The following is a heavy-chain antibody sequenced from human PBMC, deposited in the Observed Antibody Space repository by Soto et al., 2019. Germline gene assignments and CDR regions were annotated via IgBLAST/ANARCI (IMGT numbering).Heavy chain of an antibody. Sequence: QVQLVQSGAEVKKPGASVKVSCKASGYTFTGYYMHWVRQAPGQGLEWMGWINPNSGGTNYAQKFQGRVTMTRDTSISTAYMELSRLRSDDTAVYYCARGEIITIFGVVISTPDVWGQGTTVTVSS. CDR1: GYTFTGYY. V-gene: IGHV1-2*02. CDR3: ARGEIITIFGVVISTPDV. CDR2: INPNSGGT. J-gene: IGHJ6*02. D-gene: IGHD3-3*01.